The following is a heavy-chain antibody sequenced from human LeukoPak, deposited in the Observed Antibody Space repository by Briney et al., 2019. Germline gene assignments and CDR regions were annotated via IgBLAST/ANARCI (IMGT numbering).Heavy chain of an antibody. Sequence: ASVKVSCKASGYTFTGYYMHWVRQAPGQGLEWMGWINPNSGGTSYAQKFQGRVTMTRDTSISTAYMELSRLRSDDTAAYYCARDRASLSYYGSGPEGMDVWGQGTTVTVSS. D-gene: IGHD3-10*01. J-gene: IGHJ6*02. CDR2: INPNSGGT. CDR3: ARDRASLSYYGSGPEGMDV. CDR1: GYTFTGYY. V-gene: IGHV1-2*02.